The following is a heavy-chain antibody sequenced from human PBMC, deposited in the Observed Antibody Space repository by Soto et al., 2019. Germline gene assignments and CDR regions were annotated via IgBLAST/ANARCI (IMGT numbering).Heavy chain of an antibody. D-gene: IGHD2-2*01. V-gene: IGHV3-23*01. Sequence: GGSLRLSCAGSGFTFSRYVMSWVRQAPGKGLEWVSAISGSGGSTYFADSVKGRFAISRDNSKNTLYLQMNRLRAEDTAVYYCAKVSGDQLLSTFDYWGQGTLVTVSS. CDR3: AKVSGDQLLSTFDY. CDR1: GFTFSRYV. J-gene: IGHJ4*02. CDR2: ISGSGGST.